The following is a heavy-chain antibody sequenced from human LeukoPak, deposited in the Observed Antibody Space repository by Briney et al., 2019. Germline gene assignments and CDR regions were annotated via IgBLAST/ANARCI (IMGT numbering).Heavy chain of an antibody. J-gene: IGHJ4*02. CDR3: ARGGSLGKFDY. Sequence: GGSLRLSCAASGFTFSSYGMHWVRQAPGKGLEWVAVISYDGSNKYYADSVKGRFTISRDNAKNTLYLQMNSLRVEDTAVYYCARGGSLGKFDYWGQGTLVTVSS. CDR1: GFTFSSYG. D-gene: IGHD7-27*01. CDR2: ISYDGSNK. V-gene: IGHV3-30*03.